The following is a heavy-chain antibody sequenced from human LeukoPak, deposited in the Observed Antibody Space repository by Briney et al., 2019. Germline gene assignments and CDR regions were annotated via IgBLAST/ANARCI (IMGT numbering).Heavy chain of an antibody. V-gene: IGHV4-4*07. Sequence: SETLSLTCTVSGGSISINHWNWIRQPAGKGLEWIGRIYSSGSTNYNPSLKSRVTISVDRSKNQFSLKLSSVTAADTAVYYCARDVVSGSFDYWGRGTLVTVSS. CDR3: ARDVVSGSFDY. CDR2: IYSSGST. CDR1: GGSISINH. J-gene: IGHJ4*02. D-gene: IGHD6-19*01.